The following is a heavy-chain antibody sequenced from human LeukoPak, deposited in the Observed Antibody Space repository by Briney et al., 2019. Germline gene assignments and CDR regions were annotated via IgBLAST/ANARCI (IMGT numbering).Heavy chain of an antibody. CDR1: GYTFTGYY. V-gene: IGHV1-2*06. CDR2: INPNSGGT. CDR3: ARGRGGSSSSTGDYYYYYYMDV. Sequence: ASVKVSCKASGYTFTGYYMHWVRQAPGQGLEWMGRINPNSGGTNYAQKFQGRVTMTRDTSISTAYMELSRLRSDDTAVYYCARGRGGSSSSTGDYYYYYYMDVWGQGTLVTVSS. J-gene: IGHJ6*03. D-gene: IGHD6-6*01.